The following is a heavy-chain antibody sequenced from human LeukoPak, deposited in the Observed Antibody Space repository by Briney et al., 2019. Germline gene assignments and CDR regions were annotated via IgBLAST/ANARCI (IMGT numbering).Heavy chain of an antibody. J-gene: IGHJ4*02. CDR2: IYYTGST. V-gene: IGHV4-61*08. CDR3: ARDSSGWYYFDS. Sequence: SGTLSLTCTVSGGSISSGDYYWSWIRQPPGKGLEWIGYIYYTGSTNYNPSLRSRVTISVDTSKNQFSLKLSSVTAADTAVYYCARDSSGWYYFDSWGQGTLVTVSS. CDR1: GGSISSGDYY. D-gene: IGHD6-19*01.